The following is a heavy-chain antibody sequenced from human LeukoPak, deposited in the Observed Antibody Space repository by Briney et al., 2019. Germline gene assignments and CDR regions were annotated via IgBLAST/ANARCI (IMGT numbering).Heavy chain of an antibody. V-gene: IGHV1-46*01. CDR1: GYKFAELS. J-gene: IGHJ4*02. D-gene: IGHD7-27*01. CDR3: ARAGNWEFDY. CDR2: INPSGGST. Sequence: ASVKVSCKVSGYKFAELSMHWVRQAPGQGLEWMGIINPSGGSTSYAQKFQGRVTMTRDTSTSTVYMELSSLRSEDTAVYYCARAGNWEFDYWGQGTLVTVSS.